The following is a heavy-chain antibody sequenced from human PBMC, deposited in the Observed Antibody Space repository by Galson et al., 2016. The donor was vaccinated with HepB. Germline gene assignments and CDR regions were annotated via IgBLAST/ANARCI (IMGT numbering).Heavy chain of an antibody. D-gene: IGHD1-1*01. Sequence: SLRLSCAASGFTISSHWMTWVRQAPGKGLEWVASIKDDGGQKYYVDSVKGRFTISRDNSKNSLYLQMNTLRAEDTALYYCAKELAPEAFDTWGQGTMVTVSS. CDR2: IKDDGGQK. V-gene: IGHV3-7*05. CDR3: AKELAPEAFDT. CDR1: GFTISSHW. J-gene: IGHJ3*02.